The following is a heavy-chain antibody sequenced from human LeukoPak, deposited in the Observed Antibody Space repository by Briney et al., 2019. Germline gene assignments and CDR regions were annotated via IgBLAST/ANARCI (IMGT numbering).Heavy chain of an antibody. J-gene: IGHJ4*02. CDR2: IKPDGSVG. Sequence: GGSLRLSCAASGFTFSNYWMTWVRQAPGKGLEWVANIKPDGSVGYYVDSVRGRFIISRDNAGNSLYLQMNSLRVEDTAVYYCTQNLVAAAGDHWGQGTLLILSS. D-gene: IGHD6-13*01. CDR1: GFTFSNYW. V-gene: IGHV3-7*01. CDR3: TQNLVAAAGDH.